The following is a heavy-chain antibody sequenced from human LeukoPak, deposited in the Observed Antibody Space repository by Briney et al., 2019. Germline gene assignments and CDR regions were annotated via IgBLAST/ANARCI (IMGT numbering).Heavy chain of an antibody. V-gene: IGHV1-69*01. CDR2: IIPIFGTA. J-gene: IGHJ6*02. Sequence: ASVKVSCKASGGTFSSYAISWVRQAPGQGLEWMGGIIPIFGTANYAQKFQGRVTITADESTSTAYMELSSLRSEDTAVYYCARGRRKYSSDSWGSGDVWGQGTTVTVSS. D-gene: IGHD6-19*01. CDR1: GGTFSSYA. CDR3: ARGRRKYSSDSWGSGDV.